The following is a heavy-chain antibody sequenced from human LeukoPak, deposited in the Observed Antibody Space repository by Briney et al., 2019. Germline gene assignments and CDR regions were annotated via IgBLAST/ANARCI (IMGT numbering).Heavy chain of an antibody. Sequence: ASVKVSCKASGYTFTSYDINWVRQATGQGLEWMGWMNPNSGNTGYAQKFRGRVTMTRNTSISTAYMELSSLRSEDTAVYYCAGGDYYYDSSGYYYYYYGMDVWGQGTTVTVSS. CDR3: AGGDYYYDSSGYYYYYYGMDV. CDR1: GYTFTSYD. CDR2: MNPNSGNT. V-gene: IGHV1-8*01. D-gene: IGHD3-22*01. J-gene: IGHJ6*02.